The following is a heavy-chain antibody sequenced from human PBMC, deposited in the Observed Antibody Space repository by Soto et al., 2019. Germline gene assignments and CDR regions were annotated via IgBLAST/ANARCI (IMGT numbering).Heavy chain of an antibody. D-gene: IGHD2-21*02. V-gene: IGHV4-4*07. Sequence: SETLSLTCTVSGGSISSYYWSWIRQPAGKGLEWIGRIYTSGSTNYNPSLKSRVTMSVDTSKNQFSLKLSSVTAADTAVYYCARVAGVAYCGGDCYHFDYWGQGTLVTVSS. J-gene: IGHJ4*02. CDR1: GGSISSYY. CDR3: ARVAGVAYCGGDCYHFDY. CDR2: IYTSGST.